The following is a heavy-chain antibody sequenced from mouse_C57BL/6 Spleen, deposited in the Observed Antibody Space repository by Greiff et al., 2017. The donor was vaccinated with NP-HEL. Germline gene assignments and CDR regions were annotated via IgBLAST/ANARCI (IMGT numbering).Heavy chain of an antibody. D-gene: IGHD1-1*01. CDR2: IYPGSGST. CDR1: GYTFTSYW. CDR3: ARQSYWNNWFAY. Sequence: VQLQQSGAELVKPGASVKMSCKASGYTFTSYWITWVKQRPGQGLEWIGDIYPGSGSTNYNEKFKSKATLTVDTSSSTAYMQLSSLTSEDSAVYYWARQSYWNNWFAYWGQGTLVTVSA. V-gene: IGHV1-55*01. J-gene: IGHJ3*01.